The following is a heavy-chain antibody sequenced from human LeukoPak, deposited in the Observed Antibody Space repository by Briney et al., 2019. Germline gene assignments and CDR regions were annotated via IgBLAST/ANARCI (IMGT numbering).Heavy chain of an antibody. Sequence: PSETLSLTCTVSGGSISSYYWSWIRQPPGKGLEWIGYIYYSGSTNYNPSLKSRVTISVDTSKNQFSLKLSSVTAADTAVYYCASGGRFYYFDYWGQGTLVTVSS. CDR2: IYYSGST. CDR1: GGSISSYY. V-gene: IGHV4-59*01. J-gene: IGHJ4*02. CDR3: ASGGRFYYFDY. D-gene: IGHD2-15*01.